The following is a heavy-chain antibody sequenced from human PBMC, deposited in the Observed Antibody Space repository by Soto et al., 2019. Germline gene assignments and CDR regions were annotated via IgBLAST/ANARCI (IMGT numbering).Heavy chain of an antibody. V-gene: IGHV1-3*01. CDR1: GYTFTSYA. D-gene: IGHD3-3*01. Sequence: ASVKVSCKASGYTFTSYAMHWVRQAPGQRLEWMGCINAGNGNTKYSQKFQGRVTITRDTSASTAYMELSSLRSEDTAVYYCAREDYDFGSGYSQYYYYMDVWGKGTTVTVSS. CDR2: INAGNGNT. J-gene: IGHJ6*03. CDR3: AREDYDFGSGYSQYYYYMDV.